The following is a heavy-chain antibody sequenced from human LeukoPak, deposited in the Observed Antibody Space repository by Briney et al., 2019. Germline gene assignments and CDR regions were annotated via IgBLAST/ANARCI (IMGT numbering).Heavy chain of an antibody. V-gene: IGHV1-18*01. J-gene: IGHJ5*01. CDR1: DYTFSNYG. Sequence: ASVKVSCKTSDYTFSNYGISWVRQAPGQGREWMGWISTSNGAISYAQNYQDRVTMTTDTSTSTAYMELRSLRSDDTAVYYCARDLNTPRWFDSWGQGTLVTVSS. CDR2: ISTSNGAI. CDR3: ARDLNTPRWFDS.